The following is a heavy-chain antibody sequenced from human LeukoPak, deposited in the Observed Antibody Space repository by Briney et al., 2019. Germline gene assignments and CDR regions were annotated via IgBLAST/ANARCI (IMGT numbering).Heavy chain of an antibody. Sequence: GGSLRLSCAASGFTFSSYGMHWVRQAPGKGLAWVTFIHHDGSNKYYADSVKGRFTISRDNSKNTLYLQMNSLRAEDTAVYYCARDNSVRDEAWWFNPWGQGTLVTVSS. J-gene: IGHJ5*02. V-gene: IGHV3-30*02. D-gene: IGHD5-24*01. CDR1: GFTFSSYG. CDR3: ARDNSVRDEAWWFNP. CDR2: IHHDGSNK.